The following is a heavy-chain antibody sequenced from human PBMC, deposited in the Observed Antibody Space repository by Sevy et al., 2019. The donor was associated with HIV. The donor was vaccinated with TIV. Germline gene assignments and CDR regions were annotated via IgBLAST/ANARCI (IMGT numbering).Heavy chain of an antibody. J-gene: IGHJ4*02. CDR1: GFIFSDYA. CDR3: GRDGSLGDYFDY. D-gene: IGHD6-19*01. CDR2: ISVDANNK. V-gene: IGHV3-30-3*01. Sequence: GESLKISCAVSGFIFSDYAMHWVRQAPGKGLEWVAVISVDANNKYYADSAKGRFTISRDNSKNTLYLQMHSLRAEDTAVYYCGRDGSLGDYFDYWGQGTLVTVSS.